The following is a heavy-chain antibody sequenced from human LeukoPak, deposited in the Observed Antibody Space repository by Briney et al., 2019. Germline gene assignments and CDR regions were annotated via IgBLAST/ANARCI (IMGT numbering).Heavy chain of an antibody. Sequence: PSETLSLTCTVSGGSISSGDYYWSWIRQPPGKGLEWIGYIYYSGSTYYNPSLKSRVTISVDTSKNQFSLKLSSVTAADTAVYYCASYPAYYDFWSGYRNNYYYYGMDVWGQGTTVTVSS. D-gene: IGHD3-3*01. V-gene: IGHV4-30-4*02. CDR1: GGSISSGDYY. CDR3: ASYPAYYDFWSGYRNNYYYYGMDV. J-gene: IGHJ6*02. CDR2: IYYSGST.